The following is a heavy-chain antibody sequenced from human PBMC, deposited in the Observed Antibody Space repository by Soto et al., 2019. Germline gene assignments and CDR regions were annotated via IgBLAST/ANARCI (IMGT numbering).Heavy chain of an antibody. Sequence: QVQLVESGGGVVQPGRSLRLSCAASTFTFSSYGIHWVRQAPGKGLEWVAVISFDGRNKYYADPVKGRFTISRDNSKNTLYLQMNSLRAEDTAVYYCAKDRSTVVTSYYYYGMDVWGQGTTVTVSS. CDR3: AKDRSTVVTSYYYYGMDV. J-gene: IGHJ6*02. CDR2: ISFDGRNK. V-gene: IGHV3-30*18. CDR1: TFTFSSYG. D-gene: IGHD4-4*01.